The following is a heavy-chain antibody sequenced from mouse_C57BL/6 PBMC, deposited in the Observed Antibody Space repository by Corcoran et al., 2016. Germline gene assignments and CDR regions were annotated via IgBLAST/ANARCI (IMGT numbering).Heavy chain of an antibody. CDR3: TRWRYYGSSYGGYYAMDY. D-gene: IGHD1-1*01. V-gene: IGHV1-15*01. Sequence: QVQLQQSGAELVRPGASVTLSCKASGYTFTDYEMHWVKQTPVHGLEWIGAIDPETGGTAYNQKFKGKAILTADKSSSTAYMELRSLTSEDSAVYYCTRWRYYGSSYGGYYAMDYWGQGTSVTVSS. J-gene: IGHJ4*01. CDR1: GYTFTDYE. CDR2: IDPETGGT.